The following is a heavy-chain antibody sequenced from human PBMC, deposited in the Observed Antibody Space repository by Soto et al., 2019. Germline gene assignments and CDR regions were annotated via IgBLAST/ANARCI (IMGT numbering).Heavy chain of an antibody. D-gene: IGHD3-10*01. CDR2: ISFDGSTA. Sequence: QVQLVESGGGVVQHGRSLRLSCAASGFTFISYAMHWVRQALGKGLEWVAVISFDGSTAYYADSVKGRFTISRDNSKNTVYLQMNSLRSDDTAVYYCARSRHGSGSYTHFYYGVDVWGQGTTVTVAS. V-gene: IGHV3-30-3*01. CDR1: GFTFISYA. J-gene: IGHJ6*02. CDR3: ARSRHGSGSYTHFYYGVDV.